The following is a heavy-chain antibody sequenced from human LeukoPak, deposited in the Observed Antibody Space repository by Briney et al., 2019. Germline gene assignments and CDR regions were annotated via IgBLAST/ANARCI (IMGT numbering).Heavy chain of an antibody. Sequence: GRSLRLSCAASGFTFSSYAMWWARQAPGKGLEWVAVIEYDGSYEYYADSVKGRFTISRDNSKNTLYLQMNSLRAEDTAVYYCAKDHHDFWCGYYGKIIDYWGQGTLVTVSS. V-gene: IGHV3-33*05. CDR3: AKDHHDFWCGYYGKIIDY. D-gene: IGHD3-3*01. CDR1: GFTFSSYA. J-gene: IGHJ4*02. CDR2: IEYDGSYE.